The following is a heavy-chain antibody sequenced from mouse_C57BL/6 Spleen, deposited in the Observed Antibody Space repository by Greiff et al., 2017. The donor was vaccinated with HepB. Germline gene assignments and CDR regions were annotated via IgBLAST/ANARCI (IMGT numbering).Heavy chain of an antibody. CDR3: HKGVNGSSYLDY. CDR1: GFNIKDYY. J-gene: IGHJ2*01. V-gene: IGHV14-1*01. D-gene: IGHD1-1*01. Sequence: EVQLQQSGAELVRPGASVKLSCTASGFNIKDYYMHWVKQRPEQGLEWIRRIDPADGDTESASKFQGKATMTADTSSNTAHLQLSSLTSEDAAVYYCHKGVNGSSYLDYWGKGTTLTVAA. CDR2: IDPADGDT.